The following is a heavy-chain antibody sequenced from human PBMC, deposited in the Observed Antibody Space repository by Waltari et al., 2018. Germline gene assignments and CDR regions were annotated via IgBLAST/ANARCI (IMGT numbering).Heavy chain of an antibody. Sequence: QVHLEESGPRLVKPSGTLSLTCAVSGVSISASNWWTWVRQPPGKGLEYIGEVFYSGRTQYNPSLKNRVTISGDKSRNNFSVHLTSVTAADTAVYCGANINRAVLGAYNYWGQGILVSVSS. J-gene: IGHJ4*02. CDR3: ANINRAVLGAYNY. CDR2: VFYSGRT. V-gene: IGHV4-4*01. CDR1: GVSISASNW. D-gene: IGHD2-21*01.